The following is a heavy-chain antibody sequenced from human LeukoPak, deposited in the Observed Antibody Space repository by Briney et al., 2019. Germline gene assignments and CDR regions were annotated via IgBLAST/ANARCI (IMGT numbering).Heavy chain of an antibody. Sequence: SETLSLTCAVYGGSFSGYYWSWIRQPPGKGLEWIGEINHSGSTNYNPSLKSRVTISVDTSKNQFSLKLSSVTAADTAVYYCARVPHDYSNYWFDPWGQGTLVTVSS. D-gene: IGHD4-11*01. J-gene: IGHJ5*02. CDR2: INHSGST. V-gene: IGHV4-34*01. CDR3: ARVPHDYSNYWFDP. CDR1: GGSFSGYY.